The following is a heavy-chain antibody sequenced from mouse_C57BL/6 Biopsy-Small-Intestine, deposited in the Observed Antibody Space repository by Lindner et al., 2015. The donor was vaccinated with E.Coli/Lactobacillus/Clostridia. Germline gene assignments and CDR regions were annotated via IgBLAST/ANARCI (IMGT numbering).Heavy chain of an antibody. D-gene: IGHD1-1*01. Sequence: SVKVSCKASGYTFTDYYVQWVRQAPGQGLEWIGWINPESGGTFLAQNFQGRVTVTRDTSISAAYLELTTLRSDDTAVYYCGRDRFRNHYGMDVWGQGTTVTVSS. CDR1: GYTFTDYY. V-gene: IGHV1-56*02. CDR3: GRDRFRNHYGMDV. CDR2: INPESGGT. J-gene: IGHJ1*01.